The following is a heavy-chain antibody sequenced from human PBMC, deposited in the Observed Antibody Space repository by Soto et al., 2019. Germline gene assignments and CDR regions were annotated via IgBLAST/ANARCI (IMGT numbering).Heavy chain of an antibody. V-gene: IGHV3-30*18. CDR1: GITFSSYGYG. CDR2: ISFDGSNK. CDR3: AKDQSNSNPLYYFDF. D-gene: IGHD3-22*01. Sequence: PGGSLRLSCAASGITFSSYGYGMHWVRQSPGKGLEWVAFISFDGSNKYYADSVKGRFTVSRDNSKNTLYLQMNSLRAEDTAIYYCAKDQSNSNPLYYFDFWGPGTLVTVS. J-gene: IGHJ4*02.